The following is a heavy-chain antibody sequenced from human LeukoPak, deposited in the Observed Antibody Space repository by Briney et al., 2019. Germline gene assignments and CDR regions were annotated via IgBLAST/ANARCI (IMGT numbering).Heavy chain of an antibody. CDR3: ASSSWDGAFDI. Sequence: ASVKVSCKASGGTFSSYAISWVRQAPGQGLEWMGGIIPIFGTANYAQKFQGRVTITTDESTSTAYMELRSLRSDDTAVYYCASSSWDGAFDIWGQGTMVTVSS. CDR1: GGTFSSYA. V-gene: IGHV1-69*05. D-gene: IGHD6-13*01. J-gene: IGHJ3*02. CDR2: IIPIFGTA.